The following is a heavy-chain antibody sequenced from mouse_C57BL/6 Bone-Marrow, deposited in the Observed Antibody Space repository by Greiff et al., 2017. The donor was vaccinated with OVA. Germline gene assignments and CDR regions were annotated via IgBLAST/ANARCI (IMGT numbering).Heavy chain of an antibody. D-gene: IGHD2-1*01. CDR3: VRHIYYGNSSGYWYFDV. CDR1: GFSFTTYA. Sequence: EVQGVESGGGLVQPKGSLKLSCAASGFSFTTYAMNWVRQAPGKGLEWVARIRSKSNNYATYYAESVKDRFTISRDDSESMLYLQMNNLKTEDTDMYYCVRHIYYGNSSGYWYFDVWGTGTTVTVSS. V-gene: IGHV10-1*01. CDR2: IRSKSNNYAT. J-gene: IGHJ1*03.